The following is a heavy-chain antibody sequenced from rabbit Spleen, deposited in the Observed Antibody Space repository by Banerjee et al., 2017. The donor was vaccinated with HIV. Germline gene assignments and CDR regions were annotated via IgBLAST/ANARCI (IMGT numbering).Heavy chain of an antibody. CDR1: GFSFNSDYC. V-gene: IGHV1S40*01. CDR3: GRAVYVVGWSSTL. Sequence: QSLEESGGDLVKPGASLTLTCTASGFSFNSDYCMCWVRQAPGKGLEWIACINSVSGSIWYASWAKGRFTISKTSTTVDLKMTSLTAADTATYFCGRAVYVVGWSSTLWGPGTLVTVS. CDR2: INSVSGSI. D-gene: IGHD3-1*01. J-gene: IGHJ4*01.